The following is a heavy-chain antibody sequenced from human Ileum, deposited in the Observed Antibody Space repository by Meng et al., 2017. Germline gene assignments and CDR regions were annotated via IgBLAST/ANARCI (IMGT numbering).Heavy chain of an antibody. D-gene: IGHD5-24*01. CDR1: GGSISTSEW. CDR2: IYHTGST. Sequence: GSGHGLVKPSGTWSLTFAVSGGSISTSEWWSWLRQSPGKGLGGIGEIYHTGSTTYNPSLESRVTGSVDKSNNQFSLRLTSATAADTAVYYCARVSQRDGYNSANFDYWGQGALVTVSS. J-gene: IGHJ4*02. CDR3: ARVSQRDGYNSANFDY. V-gene: IGHV4-4*02.